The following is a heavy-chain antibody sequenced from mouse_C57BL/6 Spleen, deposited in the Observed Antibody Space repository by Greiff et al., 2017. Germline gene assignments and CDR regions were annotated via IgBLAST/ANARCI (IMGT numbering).Heavy chain of an antibody. J-gene: IGHJ2*01. Sequence: EVKVEESGGGLVQPGGSMKLSCVASGFTFSNYWMNWVRQSPEKGLEWVAQIRLKSDNYATNYAESVKGWFTISRDDSKSSVYLQMYSLRAEVTRIYYCTDRTTVVHWGQGTTLTVSS. V-gene: IGHV6-3*01. CDR3: TDRTTVVH. CDR2: IRLKSDNYAT. CDR1: GFTFSNYW. D-gene: IGHD1-1*01.